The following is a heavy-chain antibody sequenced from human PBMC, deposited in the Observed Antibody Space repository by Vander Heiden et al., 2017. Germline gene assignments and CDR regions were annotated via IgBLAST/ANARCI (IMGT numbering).Heavy chain of an antibody. D-gene: IGHD2-15*01. J-gene: IGHJ5*02. CDR1: GHTFSGYY. CDR3: TRDHVGYCSGASCSLNWLDP. CDR2: INTNSGGT. Sequence: QLQLVQSGAEVKKPGASVKVSCKASGHTFSGYYVNSMPQAPGQGLEWMGWINTNSGGTNYAQRFQGRVTMTRDTSISTVYMELSRLRSDDTAVYYCTRDHVGYCSGASCSLNWLDPWGQGTLVTVSP. V-gene: IGHV1-2*02.